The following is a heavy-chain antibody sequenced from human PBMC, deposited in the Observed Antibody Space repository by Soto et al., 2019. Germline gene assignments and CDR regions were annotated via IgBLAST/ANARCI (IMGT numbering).Heavy chain of an antibody. CDR1: GIPVSSNY. CDR3: ARDGPNSYASRRDV. CDR2: LHSGGDT. D-gene: IGHD2-2*01. Sequence: EVQLVESGGGLVQPGGSLRLSCVASGIPVSSNYMTWVRQAPGKGLEWVSVLHSGGDTYYANSVKGRFTISRHDSTNTVFLKMNSWTAKDTAFNYLARDGPNSYASRRDVWGQGTTVTAS. V-gene: IGHV3-53*04. J-gene: IGHJ6*02.